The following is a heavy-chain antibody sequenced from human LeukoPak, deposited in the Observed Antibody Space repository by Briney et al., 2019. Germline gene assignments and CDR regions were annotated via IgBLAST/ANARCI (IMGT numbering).Heavy chain of an antibody. D-gene: IGHD2-21*01. CDR2: INHSGST. Sequence: PSETLSLTCAVSGGSFSGYYWSWIRQPPGKGLEWIGEINHSGSTNYNPSLKSRVTISVDTSKNQFSLKLSSVTAADTAVYYCARQLAYCGGDCYGAFDIWGQGTMVTVSS. CDR1: GGSFSGYY. V-gene: IGHV4-34*01. J-gene: IGHJ3*02. CDR3: ARQLAYCGGDCYGAFDI.